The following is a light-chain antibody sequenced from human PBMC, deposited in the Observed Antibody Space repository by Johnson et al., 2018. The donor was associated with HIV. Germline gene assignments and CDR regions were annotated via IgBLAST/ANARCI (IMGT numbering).Light chain of an antibody. CDR1: SSNIGNNY. CDR3: GKWDSSLSAVGYV. J-gene: IGLJ1*01. V-gene: IGLV1-51*01. Sequence: QSVLTQPPSVSAAPGQKVTISCSGSSSNIGNNYVSWYQQLPGRAPKLLIYDNNKRPSGIPDRFSGSKSGTSATLGITGLQTGDEADYSCGKWDSSLSAVGYVFGTGTKVTVL. CDR2: DNN.